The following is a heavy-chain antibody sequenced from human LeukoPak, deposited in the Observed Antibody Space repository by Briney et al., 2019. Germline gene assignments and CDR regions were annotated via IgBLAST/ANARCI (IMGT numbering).Heavy chain of an antibody. CDR1: GYTFTSYA. J-gene: IGHJ4*02. D-gene: IGHD3-22*01. CDR3: ARANYYDSSGYYYPGDY. Sequence: ASVKVSCKASGYTFTSYAMYWVRQAPGQRLEWMGWINAGNGNTKYSQKFQGRVTITRDTSASTAYMELSSLRSEDTAVYYCARANYYDSSGYYYPGDYWGQGTLVTVSS. V-gene: IGHV1-3*01. CDR2: INAGNGNT.